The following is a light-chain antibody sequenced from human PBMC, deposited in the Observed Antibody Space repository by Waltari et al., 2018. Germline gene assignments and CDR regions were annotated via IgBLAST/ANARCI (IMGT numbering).Light chain of an antibody. CDR3: QHYLRLPVT. V-gene: IGKV3-20*01. Sequence: EIVFTQSPGTLSLSPGVGAPLSCRASQSVNGALAWYQQKPGQAPRLLIYHASNRATGIPDRFSGSGSGTDFSLTISRLEPEDFAVYYCQHYLRLPVTFGQGTKVEI. CDR2: HAS. CDR1: QSVNGA. J-gene: IGKJ1*01.